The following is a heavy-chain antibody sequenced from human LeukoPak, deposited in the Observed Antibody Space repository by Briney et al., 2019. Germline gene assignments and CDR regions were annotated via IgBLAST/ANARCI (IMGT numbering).Heavy chain of an antibody. CDR1: GFTFDDYG. CDR2: INWNGGST. D-gene: IGHD2-2*01. J-gene: IGHJ6*03. V-gene: IGHV3-20*04. CDR3: ARAGIIVVPAAMRGYYYYMDV. Sequence: GGSLRLSCAASGFTFDDYGMSWGRQAPGKGLECGSGINWNGGSTGYADSVKGRFTISRDNAKNSLYLQMNSLRAEDTALYYCARAGIIVVPAAMRGYYYYMDVWGKGTTVTVSS.